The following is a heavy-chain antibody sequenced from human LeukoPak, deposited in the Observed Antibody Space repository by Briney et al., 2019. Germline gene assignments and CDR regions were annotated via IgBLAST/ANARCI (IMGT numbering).Heavy chain of an antibody. D-gene: IGHD3-3*01. CDR1: GYTFTGYY. V-gene: IGHV1-2*02. Sequence: ASVKVSCKASGYTFTGYYMHWVRQAPGQGLEWMGWINPNSGGTNYAQKFQGRITMTRDTSINTAYMELSRLRSDDTAVYYCARSRFLEWLLNFWGQGAPVTVSS. CDR3: ARSRFLEWLLNF. J-gene: IGHJ4*02. CDR2: INPNSGGT.